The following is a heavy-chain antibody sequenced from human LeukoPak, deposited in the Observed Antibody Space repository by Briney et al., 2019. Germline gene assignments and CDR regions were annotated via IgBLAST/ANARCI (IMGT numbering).Heavy chain of an antibody. CDR1: GGSISSYY. J-gene: IGHJ4*02. D-gene: IGHD3-10*01. CDR2: IYAGGST. CDR3: ARKKEDYGSGRNLDY. V-gene: IGHV4-4*07. Sequence: SETLSLTCTVSGGSISSYYWSWIRQPAGKGLEWVGRIYAGGSTNYNPSLKSRVTISVDTSKNQFSLKLSSVTAADTAVYYCARKKEDYGSGRNLDYWGQGTLVTVSS.